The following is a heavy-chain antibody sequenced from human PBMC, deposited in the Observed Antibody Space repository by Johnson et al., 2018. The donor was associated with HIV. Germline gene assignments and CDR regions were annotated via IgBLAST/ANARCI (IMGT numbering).Heavy chain of an antibody. CDR3: ARVVVITYHDAFDI. CDR1: GFTVSSNY. V-gene: IGHV3-66*01. CDR2: IYSGGST. J-gene: IGHJ3*02. Sequence: VQLVESGGGLVQPGGSLRLSCAASGFTVSSNYMSWVRQAPGKGLEWVSVIYSGGSTYYADSVKGRFTISRDNSKNTLYLQMNSLSAEDTAVYYCARVVVITYHDAFDIWGQGTMVTVSS. D-gene: IGHD3-22*01.